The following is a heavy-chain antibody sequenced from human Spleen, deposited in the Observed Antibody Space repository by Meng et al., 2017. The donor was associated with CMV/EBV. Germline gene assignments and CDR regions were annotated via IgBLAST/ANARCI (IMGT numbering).Heavy chain of an antibody. CDR3: AKDGDFGSGRLRLGYFDL. CDR1: TFVRAS. CDR2: IRATCYHP. V-gene: IGHV3-23*01. D-gene: IGHD3-10*01. Sequence: TFVRASMMRVRQATGKGLSSFSGIRATCYHPLYTDSVERPSTTSRDNTKNTLYLQMHSLRAEDTSLYYCAKDGDFGSGRLRLGYFDLWGRGTLVTVSS. J-gene: IGHJ2*01.